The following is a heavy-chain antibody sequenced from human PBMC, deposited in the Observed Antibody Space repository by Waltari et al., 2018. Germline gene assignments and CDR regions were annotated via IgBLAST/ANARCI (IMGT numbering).Heavy chain of an antibody. J-gene: IGHJ2*01. CDR2: IYTSGST. D-gene: IGHD3-3*01. CDR1: GGSISSYY. CDR3: ARVPYYDFWSGPYWYFDL. V-gene: IGHV4-4*07. Sequence: QVQLQESGPGLVKPSETLSLTCTVSGGSISSYYWSWIRQPAGKGLEWIGRIYTSGSTNYNPSLKSRVTMSVDTSKNQFSLKLSSETAADTAVYYCARVPYYDFWSGPYWYFDLWGRGTLVTVSS.